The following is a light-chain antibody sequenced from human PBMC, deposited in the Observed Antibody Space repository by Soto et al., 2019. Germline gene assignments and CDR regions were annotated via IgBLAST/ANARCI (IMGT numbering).Light chain of an antibody. J-gene: IGKJ2*01. V-gene: IGKV1-39*01. CDR2: AAS. CDR1: QSISSY. CDR3: QQTYNTPPYT. Sequence: DIQMTQSPSSLSASVGDRVTITCRASQSISSYLNWYQLKPGKAPKLLIYAASHLQSGVPSRFSGSGSGTDFTLTISSLQPEDFATYCCQQTYNTPPYTFGQGTKLDIK.